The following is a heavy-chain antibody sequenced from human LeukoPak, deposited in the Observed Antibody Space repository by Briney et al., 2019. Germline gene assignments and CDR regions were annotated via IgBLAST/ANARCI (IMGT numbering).Heavy chain of an antibody. J-gene: IGHJ3*01. Sequence: SETLSLTCAVSGGSLISTTYYWGWIRQPPGRGLEGTGSIYYSGSTYYNPSLKSRVTVSVDMSKNQFSLQLSSVTAADTAVYYCARAPRTGAWDMITFGGVIVHGDAFDFWGQGTMVTVSS. D-gene: IGHD3-16*02. CDR3: ARAPRTGAWDMITFGGVIVHGDAFDF. CDR1: GGSLISTTYY. V-gene: IGHV4-39*07. CDR2: IYYSGST.